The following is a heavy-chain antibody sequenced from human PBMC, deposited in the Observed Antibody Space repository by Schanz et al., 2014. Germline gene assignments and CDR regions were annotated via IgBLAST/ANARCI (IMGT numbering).Heavy chain of an antibody. Sequence: EVQLVASGGGLVQPGGSLRLSCTASGFTFSDYWMTWVRQAPGKGLEYVSSISSKGDMTFYGNSVKGRFTISRDNSKNTLYLQLGSLSAEDTAVYFCARDNRYYLFDYWGQGALVTVSS. V-gene: IGHV3-64*01. CDR3: ARDNRYYLFDY. CDR2: ISSKGDMT. CDR1: GFTFSDYW. J-gene: IGHJ4*02. D-gene: IGHD3-16*02.